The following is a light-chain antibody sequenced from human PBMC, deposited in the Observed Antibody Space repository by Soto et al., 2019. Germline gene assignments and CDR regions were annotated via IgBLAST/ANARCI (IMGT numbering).Light chain of an antibody. CDR2: LGS. V-gene: IGKV2-28*01. CDR1: QPLLHSNGFNY. J-gene: IGKJ2*02. Sequence: DVVMTQSPLSLPVPPGEPASISCRSSQPLLHSNGFNYSDWYLQRPGQSPQLLIFLGSTRASGVPDRFSGSGSGTDFTLKISRVEAEDVGVYYCMQALQSPRTFGQGTKLEIK. CDR3: MQALQSPRT.